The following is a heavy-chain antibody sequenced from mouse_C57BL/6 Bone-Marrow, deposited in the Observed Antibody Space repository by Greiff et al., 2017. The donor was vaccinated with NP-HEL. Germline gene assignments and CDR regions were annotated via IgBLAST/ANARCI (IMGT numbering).Heavy chain of an antibody. CDR3: AREPIPFYFDY. Sequence: VKLMESGAELARPGASVKLSCKASGYTFTSYGISWVKQRTGQGLEWIGEIYPRSGNTYYNEKFKGKATLTADKSSSTAYMELRSLTSEDSAVYFCAREPIPFYFDYWGQGTTLTVSS. CDR1: GYTFTSYG. CDR2: IYPRSGNT. J-gene: IGHJ2*01. V-gene: IGHV1-81*01. D-gene: IGHD5-1*01.